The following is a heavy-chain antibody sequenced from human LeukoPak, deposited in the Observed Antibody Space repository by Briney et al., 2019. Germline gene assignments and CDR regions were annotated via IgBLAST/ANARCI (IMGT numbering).Heavy chain of an antibody. Sequence: SETLSLTCAVSGGSFSGNYWSWIRQSPGKGLEWLGEITHRGSSKYNPSLKSRVTISLDTSKNQFSLKLTSVTAADAAVYYCARHFGTWGQGTLVTVSS. CDR2: ITHRGSS. V-gene: IGHV4-34*01. CDR1: GGSFSGNY. J-gene: IGHJ4*02. CDR3: ARHFGT. D-gene: IGHD3/OR15-3a*01.